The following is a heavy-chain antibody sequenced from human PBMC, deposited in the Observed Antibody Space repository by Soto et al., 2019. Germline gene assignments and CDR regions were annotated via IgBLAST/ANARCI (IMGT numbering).Heavy chain of an antibody. V-gene: IGHV3-74*01. CDR3: ARRAWDDYGDYGRNDAFDI. D-gene: IGHD4-17*01. J-gene: IGHJ3*02. Sequence: GGSLRLSCAASGFTFSSYWMHWVRQAPGKGLVWVSRINSDGSSTSYADSVKGRFTISRDNAKNTLYLQMNSLRAEDTAVYYCARRAWDDYGDYGRNDAFDIWGQGTMVTVSS. CDR2: INSDGSST. CDR1: GFTFSSYW.